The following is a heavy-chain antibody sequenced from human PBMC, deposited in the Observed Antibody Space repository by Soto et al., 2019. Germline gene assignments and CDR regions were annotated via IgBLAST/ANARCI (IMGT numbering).Heavy chain of an antibody. D-gene: IGHD4-17*01. CDR1: GFKISYYG. J-gene: IGHJ2*01. Sequence: HVQLVESGGGVVQPGKSLRLSCVASGFKISYYGMHWVRQAPGKGLEWVAVISDDGDNIYYGDSVKGRFSISRDDSKNTVYLQMDSLRAEDTAVYYCAKSGTPVTTFWYFDLWGRGTPVSVSS. CDR3: AKSGTPVTTFWYFDL. CDR2: ISDDGDNI. V-gene: IGHV3-30*18.